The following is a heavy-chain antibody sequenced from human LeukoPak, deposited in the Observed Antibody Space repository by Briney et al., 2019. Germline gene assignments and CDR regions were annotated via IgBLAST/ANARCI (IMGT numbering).Heavy chain of an antibody. J-gene: IGHJ4*02. D-gene: IGHD6-13*01. CDR2: IYYSGST. CDR1: GGSVSSGSYY. CDR3: ARDRVAAASLDY. Sequence: SETLSLTCTVSGGSVSSGSYYWSWIRQPPGKGLEWNGYIYYSGSTNYNPSLKSRGTISVDTSKNQFSLKLSSVTATDTAVYYCARDRVAAASLDYWGQGTLVTVSS. V-gene: IGHV4-61*01.